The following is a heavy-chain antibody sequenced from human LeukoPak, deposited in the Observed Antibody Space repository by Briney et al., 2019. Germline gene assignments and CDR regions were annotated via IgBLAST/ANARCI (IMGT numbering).Heavy chain of an antibody. D-gene: IGHD6-6*01. V-gene: IGHV4-39*07. CDR2: INHSGST. CDR3: ARRVNFFIAARPRADWYFDL. Sequence: SETLSLTCTVSGGSISSGDYYWSWIRQPPGKGLEWIGEINHSGSTNYNPSLKSRVTISVDTSKNQFSLKLSSVTAADTAVYYCARRVNFFIAARPRADWYFDLWGRGTLVTVSS. J-gene: IGHJ2*01. CDR1: GGSISSGDYY.